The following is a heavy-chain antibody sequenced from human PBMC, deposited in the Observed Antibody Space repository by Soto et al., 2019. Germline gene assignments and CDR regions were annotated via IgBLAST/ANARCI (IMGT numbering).Heavy chain of an antibody. J-gene: IGHJ4*02. V-gene: IGHV3-11*05. Sequence: QVQLVESGGGLVKPGGSLRLSCAASGFTFSDYYMSWIRQAPGKGLEWVSYISSSSSYTNYADSVKGRFTISRDNAXNXXYLQMNSLRAEDTAVYYCARRAAAGAEGWLTYFDYWGQGTLVTVSS. CDR2: ISSSSSYT. D-gene: IGHD6-13*01. CDR3: ARRAAAGAEGWLTYFDY. CDR1: GFTFSDYY.